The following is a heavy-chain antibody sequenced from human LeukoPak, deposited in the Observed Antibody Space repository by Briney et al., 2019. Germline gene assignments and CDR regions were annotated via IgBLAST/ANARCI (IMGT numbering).Heavy chain of an antibody. Sequence: SVKVSCKASGGTFSSYAISWVRQAPGQGLEWMGGIIPIFGTANYAQKFQGRVTITTDESTSTAYMELSSLRSGDTAVYYCARGGYCSSTSCYPGYFDYWGQGTLVTVSS. D-gene: IGHD2-2*01. CDR1: GGTFSSYA. J-gene: IGHJ4*02. V-gene: IGHV1-69*05. CDR2: IIPIFGTA. CDR3: ARGGYCSSTSCYPGYFDY.